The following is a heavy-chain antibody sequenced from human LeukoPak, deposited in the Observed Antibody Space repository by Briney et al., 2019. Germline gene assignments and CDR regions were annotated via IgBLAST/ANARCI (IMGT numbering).Heavy chain of an antibody. Sequence: ESGPTLVKPTQTLTLTCTFSGFSLSTSGVGVGWIRQPPGKALEWLALIYWNDDERYSPSLKSRLTITKDTSKNQVVLTMTNMDPVDTATYYCAHSVDTAMVNAFDIWGQGTMVTVSS. CDR1: GFSLSTSGVG. CDR2: IYWNDDE. D-gene: IGHD5-18*01. V-gene: IGHV2-5*01. J-gene: IGHJ3*02. CDR3: AHSVDTAMVNAFDI.